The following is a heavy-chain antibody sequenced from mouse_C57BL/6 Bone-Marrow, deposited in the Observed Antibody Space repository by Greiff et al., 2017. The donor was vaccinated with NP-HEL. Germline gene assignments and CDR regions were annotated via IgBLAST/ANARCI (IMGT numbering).Heavy chain of an antibody. V-gene: IGHV1-64*01. D-gene: IGHD2-5*01. CDR1: GYTFTSYW. J-gene: IGHJ1*03. CDR2: IHPNSGST. CDR3: ARLYYSNFYWYFDV. Sequence: QVQLQQPGAELVKPGASVKLSCKASGYTFTSYWMHWVKQRPGQGLEWIGMIHPNSGSTNYNEKFKGKATLTVDTSSSTAYMQLSSLTSEDSAVYYCARLYYSNFYWYFDVWGTGTTVTVSS.